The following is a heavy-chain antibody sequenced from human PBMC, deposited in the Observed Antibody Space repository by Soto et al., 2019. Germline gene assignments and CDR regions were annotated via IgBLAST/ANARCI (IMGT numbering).Heavy chain of an antibody. V-gene: IGHV3-23*01. CDR3: AKDLGYGDYAYYFDS. Sequence: ELQLLESGGGLVQPGGSLRLSCAASAFTFRSYGMSWVRQAPGKGLEWVSTVSSSGSKTYYADSVKGWFTISRDNSTNTLYLQMSSLRAEDTALYHCAKDLGYGDYAYYFDSWGQGTLVTVSS. CDR2: VSSSGSKT. D-gene: IGHD4-17*01. CDR1: AFTFRSYG. J-gene: IGHJ4*02.